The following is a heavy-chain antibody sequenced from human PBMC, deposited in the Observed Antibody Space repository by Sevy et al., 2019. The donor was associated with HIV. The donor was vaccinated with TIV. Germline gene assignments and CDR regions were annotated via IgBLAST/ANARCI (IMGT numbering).Heavy chain of an antibody. CDR1: GYTFTSYG. CDR2: ISAYNGNT. D-gene: IGHD3-22*01. J-gene: IGHJ5*02. V-gene: IGHV1-18*01. Sequence: ASVKVSCKASGYTFTSYGISWVRQAPGQGLEWMGWISAYNGNTNYAQTLQGRVTMTTDTSTSTAYMELRSLRSDDTAVYYCARVRWSYYDSSGYWFDPWGQGTLVTVSS. CDR3: ARVRWSYYDSSGYWFDP.